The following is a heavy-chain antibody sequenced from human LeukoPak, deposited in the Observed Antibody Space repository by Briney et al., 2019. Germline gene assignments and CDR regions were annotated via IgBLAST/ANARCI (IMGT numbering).Heavy chain of an antibody. J-gene: IGHJ4*02. CDR2: IRNDGSDK. D-gene: IGHD3-22*01. Sequence: GGSLRLSCTASGFTLRTYDMHWIRQAPGKGLEWVAFIRNDGSDKYYADSVKGRFTISRDNSRNTLYLQMNNLGSEDTAVYFCAKADTGYYMYYFVHWGQGTLVTVSS. CDR1: GFTLRTYD. CDR3: AKADTGYYMYYFVH. V-gene: IGHV3-30*02.